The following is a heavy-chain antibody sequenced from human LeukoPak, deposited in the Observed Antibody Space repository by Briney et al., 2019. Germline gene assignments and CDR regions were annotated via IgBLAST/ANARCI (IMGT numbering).Heavy chain of an antibody. CDR2: ISSSGSTI. CDR3: ARGDYYGSGSYYKNNWFDP. J-gene: IGHJ5*02. D-gene: IGHD3-10*01. Sequence: GGSLRLSCAASGFTFSSYAMNWVRQAPGKGLEWVSYISSSGSTIYYADSVKGRFTISRDNAKNSLYLQMNSLRAEDTAVYYCARGDYYGSGSYYKNNWFDPWGQGTLVTVSS. CDR1: GFTFSSYA. V-gene: IGHV3-48*03.